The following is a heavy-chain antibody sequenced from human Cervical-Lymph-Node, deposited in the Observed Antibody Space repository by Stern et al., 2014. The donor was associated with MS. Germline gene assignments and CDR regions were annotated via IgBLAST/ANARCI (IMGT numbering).Heavy chain of an antibody. D-gene: IGHD1-1*01. CDR1: GFTVRRDY. Sequence: DVQLVQSGGGVIQPGGSLRLSCTASGFTVRRDYMTWVRQAPGKGLEWVALITNVGSTFYTDSVKGRFTISRDDSKNTVYLHMTSLRAEDTAMYYCARDTSSPERSDWWGQGTLVTVSS. V-gene: IGHV3-53*01. CDR3: ARDTSSPERSDW. J-gene: IGHJ4*02. CDR2: ITNVGST.